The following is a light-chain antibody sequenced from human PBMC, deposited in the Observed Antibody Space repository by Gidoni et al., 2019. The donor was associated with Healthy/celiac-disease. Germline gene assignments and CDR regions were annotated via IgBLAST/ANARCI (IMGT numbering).Light chain of an antibody. V-gene: IGKV3-20*01. CDR2: GAS. J-gene: IGKJ5*01. CDR3: QRYGSSIT. CDR1: QSVSSSY. Sequence: EIGWTQSPGTLSLSPGERATLACRASQSVSSSYLAWYQQKPGQAHSLLIYGASSRATGIPDRFSGSASGTDFTLTISRLAPEDFAVYYCQRYGSSITFGQGTRLEIK.